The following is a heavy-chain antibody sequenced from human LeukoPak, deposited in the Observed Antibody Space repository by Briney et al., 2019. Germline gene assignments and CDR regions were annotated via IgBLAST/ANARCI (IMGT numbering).Heavy chain of an antibody. CDR3: AKDRPSSGGMDV. CDR1: GFTFSNHW. J-gene: IGHJ6*02. V-gene: IGHV3-23*01. Sequence: GGSLRLSCAASGFTFSNHWMSWVRQAPGKGLGWVSAISGSGGSTYYADSVKGRFTISRDNSKNTLYLQMNSLRAEDTAVYYCAKDRPSSGGMDVWGQGTTVTVSS. CDR2: ISGSGGST. D-gene: IGHD3-10*01.